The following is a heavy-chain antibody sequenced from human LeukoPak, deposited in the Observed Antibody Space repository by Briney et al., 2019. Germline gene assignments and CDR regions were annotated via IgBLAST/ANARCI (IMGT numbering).Heavy chain of an antibody. D-gene: IGHD3-10*01. V-gene: IGHV3-43*02. Sequence: TGGSLRLSCAASGFTFDDYAMHWVRQAPGKGLEWVSLISGDGGSTYYADSVKGRFTISRDNSKNSLYLQMNSLRTEDTALYYCAKDGSGSYYNVLLDYWGQGTLVTVSS. CDR1: GFTFDDYA. J-gene: IGHJ4*02. CDR3: AKDGSGSYYNVLLDY. CDR2: ISGDGGST.